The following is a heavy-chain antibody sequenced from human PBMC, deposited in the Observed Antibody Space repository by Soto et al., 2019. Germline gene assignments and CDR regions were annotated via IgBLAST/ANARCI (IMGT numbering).Heavy chain of an antibody. CDR1: GFTFSSYA. Sequence: HPGGSLRLSCAASGFTFSSYAMSWVRQAPRKGLEWVSAISGSGGSTYYADSVKGRFTISRDNSKNTLYLQMNSLRAEDTAVYYSAKGLGDSPRRAWYFDYWGQGTLVTVSS. CDR2: ISGSGGST. CDR3: AKGLGDSPRRAWYFDY. D-gene: IGHD3-16*01. J-gene: IGHJ4*02. V-gene: IGHV3-23*01.